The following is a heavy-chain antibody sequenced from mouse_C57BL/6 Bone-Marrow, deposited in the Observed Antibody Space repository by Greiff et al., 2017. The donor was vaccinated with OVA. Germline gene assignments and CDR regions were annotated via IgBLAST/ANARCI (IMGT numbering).Heavy chain of an antibody. J-gene: IGHJ3*01. CDR2: ICPGDGDT. D-gene: IGHD1-1*01. Sequence: QVQLQQSGPELVKPGASVKISCKASGYAFSSSWMHWVTQRPGKGLEWIGRICPGDGDTNYNGKFKGKATLTADNSSSTAYMQLSSRTSEDSAVYFCARRGYGSSYWFAYWGQGTLVTVSA. CDR1: GYAFSSSW. V-gene: IGHV1-82*01. CDR3: ARRGYGSSYWFAY.